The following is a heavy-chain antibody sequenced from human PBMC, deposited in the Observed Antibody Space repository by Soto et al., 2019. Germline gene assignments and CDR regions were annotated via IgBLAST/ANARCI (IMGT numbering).Heavy chain of an antibody. J-gene: IGHJ6*02. CDR2: IDPSDSYT. CDR3: ARRLADYYYYGMDV. Sequence: GESLKTSWKGAGYSFTSYWISWVRQMPGKGLEWMGRIDPSDSYTNYSPSFQGHVTISADKSISTAYLQWSSLKASDTAMYYCARRLADYYYYGMDVWGQGTTVTVSS. V-gene: IGHV5-10-1*01. CDR1: GYSFTSYW.